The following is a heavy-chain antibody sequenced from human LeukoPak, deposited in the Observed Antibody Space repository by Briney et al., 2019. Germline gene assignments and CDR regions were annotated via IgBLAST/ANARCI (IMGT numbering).Heavy chain of an antibody. D-gene: IGHD2-2*01. Sequence: PGGSLRLSCAASGFTFTTYWMSWVRQAPGKGPEWVANIKQDGSEKYYVDSVKGRFTISRDNAKHSLYLQMNSLRAEDTAVYYCARVRGYCSSSACSGIDNWGQGTLVTVSS. CDR1: GFTFTTYW. J-gene: IGHJ4*02. V-gene: IGHV3-7*04. CDR2: IKQDGSEK. CDR3: ARVRGYCSSSACSGIDN.